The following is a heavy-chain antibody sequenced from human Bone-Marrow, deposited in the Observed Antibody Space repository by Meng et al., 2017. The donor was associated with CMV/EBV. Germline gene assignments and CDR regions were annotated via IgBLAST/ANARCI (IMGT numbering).Heavy chain of an antibody. J-gene: IGHJ6*02. V-gene: IGHV4-59*01. CDR2: IYYSGST. D-gene: IGHD1-26*01. CDR1: GGSISSYY. Sequence: SETLSLTCTVSGGSISSYYWSWIRQPPGKGLEWIGYIYYSGSTNYNPSLKSRVTISVDTSKNQFSLKLSSVTAADTAVYYCARGGRRKQPLGDVWGQGTTVT. CDR3: ARGGRRKQPLGDV.